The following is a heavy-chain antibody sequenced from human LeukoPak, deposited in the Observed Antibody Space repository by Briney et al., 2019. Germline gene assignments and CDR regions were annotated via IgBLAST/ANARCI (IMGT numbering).Heavy chain of an antibody. V-gene: IGHV4-59*01. CDR3: ARGYSSSWYNY. D-gene: IGHD6-13*01. CDR1: GGSISSYY. CDR2: IYYSGST. Sequence: SETLSLTCSVSGGSISSYYWSWIRQPPGKGLEWIGYIYYSGSTNYNPSLKSRVTISVDTSKNQFSLKLSSVTAADTAVYYCARGYSSSWYNYWGQGTLVTVSS. J-gene: IGHJ4*02.